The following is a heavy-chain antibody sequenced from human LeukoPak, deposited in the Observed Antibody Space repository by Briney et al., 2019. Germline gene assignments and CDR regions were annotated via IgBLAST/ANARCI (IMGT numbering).Heavy chain of an antibody. CDR1: GFTVSTYY. D-gene: IGHD2-2*01. V-gene: IGHV3-53*01. CDR2: IYSGGST. J-gene: IGHJ4*02. CDR3: ARGLGYCTSTTCLLPFDY. Sequence: GGSLRLSCAASGFTVSTYYMTWVRQVPGKGLECVSVIYSGGSTYYADSVKGRFTVSRDNSKNTLYLQMNSLRAEDTAMYYCARGLGYCTSTTCLLPFDYWGQGTLVTVSS.